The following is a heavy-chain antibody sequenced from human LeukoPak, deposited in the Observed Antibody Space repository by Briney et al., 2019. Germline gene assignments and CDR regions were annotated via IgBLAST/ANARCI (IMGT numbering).Heavy chain of an antibody. Sequence: GRSLRLSCAASGFTFSSYAMHWVRQAPGKGLEWVAVISYDGSNKYYADSVKGRFTISRDNSKNTLYLQMNSLRAEDTAVYYCAAVATTGAFDYWGQGTLVTVSS. CDR3: AAVATTGAFDY. CDR1: GFTFSSYA. D-gene: IGHD6-19*01. V-gene: IGHV3-30-3*01. J-gene: IGHJ4*02. CDR2: ISYDGSNK.